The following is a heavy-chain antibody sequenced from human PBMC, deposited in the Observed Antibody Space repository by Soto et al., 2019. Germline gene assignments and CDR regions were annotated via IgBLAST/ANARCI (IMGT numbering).Heavy chain of an antibody. CDR2: ISSSSSTI. D-gene: IGHD3-3*01. CDR3: ARESGYDFWSGYYPFDP. V-gene: IGHV3-48*02. Sequence: GGSLRLSCAASGFTFSSYAMHWVRQAPWKGLEWVSYISSSSSTIYYADSVKGRFTISRDNAKNSLYLQMNSLRDEDTAVYYCARESGYDFWSGYYPFDPWGQGTLVTVSS. J-gene: IGHJ5*02. CDR1: GFTFSSYA.